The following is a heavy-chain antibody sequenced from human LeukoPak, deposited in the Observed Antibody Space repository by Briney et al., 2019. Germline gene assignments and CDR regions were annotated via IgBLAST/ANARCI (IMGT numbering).Heavy chain of an antibody. J-gene: IGHJ3*02. V-gene: IGHV4-34*01. CDR2: INHSGST. CDR1: GGSFSGYY. Sequence: SETLSLTCAVYGGSFSGYYWSWIRQPPGKGLEWIGEINHSGSTNYNPSLKSRVTISVDTSKNQFSLKLSSVTAADTAVYYCARSYGSGSYSFDAFDIWGQGTMVTVSS. CDR3: ARSYGSGSYSFDAFDI. D-gene: IGHD3-10*01.